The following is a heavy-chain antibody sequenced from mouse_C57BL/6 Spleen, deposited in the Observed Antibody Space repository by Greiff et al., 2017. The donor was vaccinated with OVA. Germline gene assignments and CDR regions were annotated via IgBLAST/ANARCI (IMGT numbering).Heavy chain of an antibody. CDR1: GYTFTDYY. CDR2: INPNNGGT. V-gene: IGHV1-26*01. D-gene: IGHD1-1*01. CDR3: ARRKGGTTMDY. Sequence: VQLQQSGPELVKPGASVKISCKASGYTFTDYYMNWVKQSHGKSLEWIGDINPNNGGTSYNQKFKGKATLTVDKSSSTAYMELRSLTSEDSAVYYCARRKGGTTMDYWGQGTSVTVSS. J-gene: IGHJ4*01.